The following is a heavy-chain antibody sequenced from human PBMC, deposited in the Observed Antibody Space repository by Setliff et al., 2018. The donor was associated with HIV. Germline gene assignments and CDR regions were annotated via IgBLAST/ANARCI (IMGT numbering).Heavy chain of an antibody. Sequence: SETLSLTCTVSGGSISSYYWSWIRQPPGKGLEWMGYIYTSGSTNYNPSLKSRVTISVDTSKNQFSLKLGSVTAADTAVYYCAGDRLDYYDSSGYLDWYFDLWGRGTLVTVSS. CDR3: AGDRLDYYDSSGYLDWYFDL. V-gene: IGHV4-4*08. J-gene: IGHJ2*01. D-gene: IGHD3-22*01. CDR1: GGSISSYY. CDR2: IYTSGST.